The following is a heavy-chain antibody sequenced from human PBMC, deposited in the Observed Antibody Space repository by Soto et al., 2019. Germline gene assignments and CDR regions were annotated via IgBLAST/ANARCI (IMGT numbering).Heavy chain of an antibody. CDR3: VGRSDHNSPFDY. CDR2: IYYSGST. V-gene: IGHV4-30-4*01. J-gene: IGHJ4*02. D-gene: IGHD1-1*01. Sequence: SETLSLTCTVSGGSISSGDYYWSWIRQPPGKGLEWIGYIYYSGSTYYNPSLKSRVTISVDTSKNQFSLKLSSVTAADTAVYYCVGRSDHNSPFDYWGQGTLVTVSS. CDR1: GGSISSGDYY.